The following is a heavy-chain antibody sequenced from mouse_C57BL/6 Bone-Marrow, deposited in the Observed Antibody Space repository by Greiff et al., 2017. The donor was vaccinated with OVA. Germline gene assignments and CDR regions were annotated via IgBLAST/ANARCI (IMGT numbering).Heavy chain of an antibody. Sequence: VQLKQSGPELVKPGASVKIPCKASGYTFTDYNMDWVKQSHGKSLEWIGDINPNNGGTIYNQKFKGKATLTVDKSSSTAYMELRSLTSEDTAVYYCARGGDGYFPAWFAYWGQGTLVTVSA. V-gene: IGHV1-18*01. J-gene: IGHJ3*01. CDR2: INPNNGGT. D-gene: IGHD2-3*01. CDR1: GYTFTDYN. CDR3: ARGGDGYFPAWFAY.